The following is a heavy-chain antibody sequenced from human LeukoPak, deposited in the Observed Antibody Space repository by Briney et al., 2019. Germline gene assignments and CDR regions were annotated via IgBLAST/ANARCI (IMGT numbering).Heavy chain of an antibody. V-gene: IGHV3-30*18. Sequence: PGRSLRLSCAASGFTFSSYGMHWVRQAPGKGLEWVAVISYDGSNKYYADSVKGRFTISRDNSKNTLYLQMNSLRAEDTAVYYCAKDARYSYGSFDYWGQGTLVTVSS. CDR3: AKDARYSYGSFDY. J-gene: IGHJ4*02. CDR2: ISYDGSNK. CDR1: GFTFSSYG. D-gene: IGHD5-18*01.